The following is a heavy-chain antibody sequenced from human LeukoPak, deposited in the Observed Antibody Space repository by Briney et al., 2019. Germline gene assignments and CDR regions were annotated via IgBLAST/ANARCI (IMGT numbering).Heavy chain of an antibody. D-gene: IGHD2-15*01. Sequence: GGSLRLSCAASGFSFSAYWMTWVRQAPGTGLEWVANINPAGSETYYVDPVQGRFSISRDNAKNLVYLQMNSLRAEDTAVYHCARFGYVAAVDVWGQGTPVTVSS. CDR1: GFSFSAYW. J-gene: IGHJ4*02. V-gene: IGHV3-7*01. CDR3: ARFGYVAAVDV. CDR2: INPAGSET.